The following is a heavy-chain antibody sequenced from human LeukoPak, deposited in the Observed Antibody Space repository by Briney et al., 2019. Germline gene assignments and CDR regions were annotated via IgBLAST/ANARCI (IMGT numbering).Heavy chain of an antibody. D-gene: IGHD2-15*01. J-gene: IGHJ6*03. CDR3: AKGADCSGGSFYYYYYMDV. CDR1: GFTFSSYS. CDR2: ISSSSSYI. V-gene: IGHV3-21*04. Sequence: PGGSLRLSCAASGFTFSSYSMNWVRQAPGKGLEWVSSISSSSSYIYYAESVKGRFTISRDNSKNTLYLQMNSLRAEDTAVYYCAKGADCSGGSFYYYYYMDVWGKGTTVTISS.